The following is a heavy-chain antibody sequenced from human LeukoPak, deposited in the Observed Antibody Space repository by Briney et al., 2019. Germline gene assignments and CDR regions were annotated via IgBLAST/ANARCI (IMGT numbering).Heavy chain of an antibody. CDR3: ARVPYAAGRDY. CDR2: INHSGST. J-gene: IGHJ4*02. Sequence: SETLSLTCAVYGGSFSGYYWSWIRQPPGKGLEWIGEINHSGSTNYNPSLKSRVTISVDTSKNQFSLKLSSVAAADTAVYYCARVPYAAGRDYWGQGTLVTVSS. D-gene: IGHD3-16*01. V-gene: IGHV4-34*01. CDR1: GGSFSGYY.